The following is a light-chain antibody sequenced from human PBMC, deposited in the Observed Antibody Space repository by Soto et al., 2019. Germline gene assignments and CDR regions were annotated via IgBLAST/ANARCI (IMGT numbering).Light chain of an antibody. Sequence: DIQMTQSPSSVSASVGDRVTITCRASQGIRSRLAWYQQKPGKAPDLLIFAVSSLQTGVPSRFSGSGSGTDFTLTISSLQPEDFATYYCQQTNSFPTFGQGTKVEIK. V-gene: IGKV1-12*01. CDR3: QQTNSFPT. CDR1: QGIRSR. J-gene: IGKJ1*01. CDR2: AVS.